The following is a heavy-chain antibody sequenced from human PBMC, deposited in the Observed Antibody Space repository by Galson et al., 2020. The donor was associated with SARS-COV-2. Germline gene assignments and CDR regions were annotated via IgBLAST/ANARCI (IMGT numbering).Heavy chain of an antibody. V-gene: IGHV2-70*01. J-gene: IGHJ3*02. D-gene: IGHD1-26*01. CDR3: ARIILLAGRGNDAFDI. CDR2: IDWDDDK. Sequence: SGPTLVKPTQTLTLTCTFSGFSLSTSGMCVSWIRQPPGKALEWLALIDWDDDKYYSTSLKTRLTISKDTSKNQVVLTMTNMDPVDTATYYCARIILLAGRGNDAFDIWGQRTMVTVSS. CDR1: GFSLSTSGMC.